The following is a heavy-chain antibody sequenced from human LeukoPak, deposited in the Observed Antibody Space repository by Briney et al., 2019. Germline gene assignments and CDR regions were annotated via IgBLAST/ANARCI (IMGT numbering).Heavy chain of an antibody. CDR1: GFTFSSYG. V-gene: IGHV3-33*01. CDR3: ARGTAVRSAFDI. CDR2: IWYVGSKG. D-gene: IGHD6-13*01. J-gene: IGHJ3*02. Sequence: GGSLRLSCAASGFTFSSYGMHWVRQAPSKGLEWVAVIWYVGSKGYYADSVKGRFTISRDNSKKTLYLQMNSLRVEDTAVYYCARGTAVRSAFDIWGQGTMGTVSS.